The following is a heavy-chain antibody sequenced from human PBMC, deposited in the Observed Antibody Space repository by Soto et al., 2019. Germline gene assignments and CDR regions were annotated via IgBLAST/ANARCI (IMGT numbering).Heavy chain of an antibody. CDR1: GGSFSGYY. V-gene: IGHV4-34*01. CDR3: ARELTGDRPYDY. D-gene: IGHD7-27*01. Sequence: QVQLQQWGAGLLKPSETLSLTCAVYGGSFSGYYWSWIRQPPGKGLEWIGEINHSGSTNYNPSLKSRXNIXVXKSKNQFSLKLSSVTAADTAVYYCARELTGDRPYDYWGQGTLVTVSS. CDR2: INHSGST. J-gene: IGHJ4*02.